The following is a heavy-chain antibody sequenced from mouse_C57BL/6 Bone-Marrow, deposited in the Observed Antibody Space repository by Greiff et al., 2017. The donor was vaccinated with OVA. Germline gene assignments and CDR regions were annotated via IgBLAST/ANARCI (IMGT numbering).Heavy chain of an antibody. CDR2: ISDGGSYT. Sequence: DVKLVESGGGLVKPGGSLKLSCAASGFTFSSYAMSWVRQTPEKRLEWVATISDGGSYTYYPDNVKGRFTISRDNAKNNLYLQMSHLKSEDTAMYYCARDYRGDTLFDYWGQGTTLTVSS. CDR3: ARDYRGDTLFDY. J-gene: IGHJ2*01. D-gene: IGHD2-14*01. CDR1: GFTFSSYA. V-gene: IGHV5-4*03.